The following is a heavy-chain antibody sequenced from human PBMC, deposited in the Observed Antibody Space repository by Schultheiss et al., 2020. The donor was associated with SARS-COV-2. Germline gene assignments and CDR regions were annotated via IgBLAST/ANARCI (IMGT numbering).Heavy chain of an antibody. Sequence: GGSLRLSCAASGFTFSSYWMSWIRQPPGKGLEWVSYISSSGSTIYYADSVKGRFTISRDNAKNTLYLQMNSLRAEDTAVYYCARDQSSFDILTGYNYYYYYGMDVWGQGTTVTVSS. V-gene: IGHV3-11*01. J-gene: IGHJ6*02. CDR3: ARDQSSFDILTGYNYYYYYGMDV. CDR1: GFTFSSYW. CDR2: ISSSGSTI. D-gene: IGHD3-9*01.